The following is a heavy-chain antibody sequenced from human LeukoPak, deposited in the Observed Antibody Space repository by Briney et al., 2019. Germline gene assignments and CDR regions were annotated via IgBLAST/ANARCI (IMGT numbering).Heavy chain of an antibody. V-gene: IGHV4-59*11. CDR3: ASHDYGDVLYDY. CDR1: GGSISSHY. D-gene: IGHD4-17*01. CDR2: IYYSGST. Sequence: SETLSLTCTVSGGSISSHYWSWIRQPPGKGLEWIGYIYYSGSTNYNPSLKSRVTISVDSSKNQFSLKLSSVTAADTAVYYCASHDYGDVLYDYWGQGTLATVSS. J-gene: IGHJ4*02.